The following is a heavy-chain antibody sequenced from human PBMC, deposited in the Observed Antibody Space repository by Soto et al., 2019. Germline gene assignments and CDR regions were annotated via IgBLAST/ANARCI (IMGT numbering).Heavy chain of an antibody. CDR2: IIPILGIA. D-gene: IGHD3-16*01. Sequence: QVQLVQSGAEVKKPGSSVKVSCKASGGTFSSYTISWVRQAPGQGLEWMGRIIPILGIANYAKKFQGRVTXTXXTSTSTAYMELSSLRSGDTAAYACAGSAMRLGGSLFD. CDR3: AGSAMRLGGSLFD. V-gene: IGHV1-69*02. CDR1: GGTFSSYT. J-gene: IGHJ5*02.